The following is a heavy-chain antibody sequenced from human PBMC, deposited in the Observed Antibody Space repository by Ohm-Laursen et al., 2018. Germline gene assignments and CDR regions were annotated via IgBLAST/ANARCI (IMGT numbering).Heavy chain of an antibody. Sequence: SLRLSCTASGFTFSDCGMHWVRQTPGKGLEWVAVFSYDGSDKYYADSVKGRFTISRDNSKNTLDLQMNSLRPEDTAVYYCVKESSTGYYRTADYWGQGTLVTVSS. CDR3: VKESSTGYYRTADY. CDR2: FSYDGSDK. J-gene: IGHJ4*02. D-gene: IGHD3-9*01. CDR1: GFTFSDCG. V-gene: IGHV3-30*18.